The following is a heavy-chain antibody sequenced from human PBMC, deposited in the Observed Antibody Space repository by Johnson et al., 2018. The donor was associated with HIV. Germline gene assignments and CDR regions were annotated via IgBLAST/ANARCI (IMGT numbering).Heavy chain of an antibody. CDR2: INSDGSST. CDR1: AFTFSSYW. D-gene: IGHD6-19*01. J-gene: IGHJ3*02. CDR3: ARRFFPGITVALDAFDI. Sequence: VQLVESGGGVVQPGGSLRLSCAASAFTFSSYWMHWVRQVPGKGLVWVARINSDGSSTSYADSVKGRFTISRDNAKNTLYLQMNSLRAEDTAVYYCARRFFPGITVALDAFDIWGQGTMVTVSS. V-gene: IGHV3-74*02.